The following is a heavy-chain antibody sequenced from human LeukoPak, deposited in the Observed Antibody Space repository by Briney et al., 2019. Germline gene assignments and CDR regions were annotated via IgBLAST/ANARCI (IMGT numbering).Heavy chain of an antibody. CDR2: IYHSGST. D-gene: IGHD1-1*01. J-gene: IGHJ4*02. V-gene: IGHV4-30-2*01. Sequence: PSETLSLTCTVSGGSISSGGYYWSWIRQPPGKGLEWIGYIYHSGSTYYNPSLKSRVTISVDRSKNQFSLKLSSVTAADTAVYYCARVRVTGTWEDYWGQGTLVTVSS. CDR1: GGSISSGGYY. CDR3: ARVRVTGTWEDY.